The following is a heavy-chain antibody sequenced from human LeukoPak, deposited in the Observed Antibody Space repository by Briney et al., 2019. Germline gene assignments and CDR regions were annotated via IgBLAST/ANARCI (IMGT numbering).Heavy chain of an antibody. V-gene: IGHV1-69*13. CDR3: ARDSEYSSSEVLDY. J-gene: IGHJ4*02. CDR2: IIPIHSTA. Sequence: SVKVSCKASGGTFSRDAISWIRQAPRQGLEWMGGIIPIHSTASYAQKFQDRVTITADESTNTVYMKLSSLGSDDTAVYYCARDSEYSSSEVLDYWGQGTLVTVSS. D-gene: IGHD6-6*01. CDR1: GGTFSRDA.